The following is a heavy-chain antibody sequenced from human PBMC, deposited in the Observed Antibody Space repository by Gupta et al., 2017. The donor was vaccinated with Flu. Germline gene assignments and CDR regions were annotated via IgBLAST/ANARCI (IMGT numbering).Heavy chain of an antibody. CDR2: IYHSGST. Sequence: QVQLQESGPGLVKPSETLSLTCAVSGYSISSGYYWGWIRQPPGKGLEWIGSIYHSGSTYYNPSLKSRVTISVDTSKNQFSLKLSSVTAADTAVYYCARGMIDSSLREDYWGQGTLVTVSS. D-gene: IGHD3-22*01. J-gene: IGHJ4*02. CDR3: ARGMIDSSLREDY. CDR1: GYSISSGYY. V-gene: IGHV4-38-2*01.